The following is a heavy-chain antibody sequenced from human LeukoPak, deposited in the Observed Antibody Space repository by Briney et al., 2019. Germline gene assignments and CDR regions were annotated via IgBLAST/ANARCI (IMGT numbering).Heavy chain of an antibody. CDR2: MNPNSGYT. J-gene: IGHJ5*02. CDR1: GYTFTSYA. CDR3: ARGPAASHRNWFDP. V-gene: IGHV1-8*02. Sequence: ASVKVSCKASGYTFTSYAMNWVRQAPGQGLEWMGCMNPNSGYTGHAQKFQGRVTMTRNTSISTAYMELSSLRSEDTAVYYCARGPAASHRNWFDPWGQGTLVTVSS. D-gene: IGHD2-15*01.